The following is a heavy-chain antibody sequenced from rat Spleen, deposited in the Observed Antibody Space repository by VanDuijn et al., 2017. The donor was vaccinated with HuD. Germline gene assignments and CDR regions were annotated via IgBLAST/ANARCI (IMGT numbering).Heavy chain of an antibody. D-gene: IGHD1-12*03. V-gene: IGHV2-72*01. CDR1: GFSLGSNG. CDR3: ASQYYYDGYYRDY. CDR2: IWAGGST. J-gene: IGHJ2*01. Sequence: QVQLKESGPGLVQPSETLSLTCTVSGFSLGSNGVGWVRQPLGKGLMWMGTIWAGGSTNYNLAVQSRLSISRDTSKSQVFLKVNNLQTEDTAMYFCASQYYYDGYYRDYWGQGVMVTVSS.